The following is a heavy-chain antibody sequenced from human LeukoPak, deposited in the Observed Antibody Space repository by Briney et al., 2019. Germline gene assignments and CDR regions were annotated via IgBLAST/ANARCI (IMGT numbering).Heavy chain of an antibody. CDR1: GGSISSYY. D-gene: IGHD3-22*01. CDR3: ARHRGRDSSGYYYPTFDY. CDR2: IYYSGST. V-gene: IGHV4-59*08. J-gene: IGHJ4*02. Sequence: SETLSPTCTVSGGSISSYYWSWIRQPPGKGLEWIGYIYYSGSTNYNPSLKSRVTISVATSKNQFSLKLSSATAADTAVYYCARHRGRDSSGYYYPTFDYWGQGTLVTVSS.